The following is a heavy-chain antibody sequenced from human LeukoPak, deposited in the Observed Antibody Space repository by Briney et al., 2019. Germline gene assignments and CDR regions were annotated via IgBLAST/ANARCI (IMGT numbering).Heavy chain of an antibody. D-gene: IGHD1-26*01. CDR1: GFSFSDYY. V-gene: IGHV3-11*03. Sequence: GGSLRLSCVASGFSFSDYYMSWIRQAPGKGLEWVSYISSSGSHTNYADSVTGRFTISRNNAKKSLHLQMNSLRTEDTAVYYCARHPDGSLSLDYWGQGTLVTVSS. CDR2: ISSSGSHT. J-gene: IGHJ4*02. CDR3: ARHPDGSLSLDY.